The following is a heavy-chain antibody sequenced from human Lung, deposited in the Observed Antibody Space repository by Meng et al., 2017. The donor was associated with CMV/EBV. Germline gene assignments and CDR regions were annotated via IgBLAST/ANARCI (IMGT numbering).Heavy chain of an antibody. Sequence: GSLRLXCAVYGGSFSGYYWSWIRQPPGKGLEWIGEINHSGSTNYNPSLKSRVTISVDTSKNQFSLKLSSVTAADTAVYYCARLGYCSSTSCYPGNYYYGMDVWGQGXTVTFSS. D-gene: IGHD2-2*01. CDR3: ARLGYCSSTSCYPGNYYYGMDV. V-gene: IGHV4-34*01. J-gene: IGHJ6*02. CDR2: INHSGST. CDR1: GGSFSGYY.